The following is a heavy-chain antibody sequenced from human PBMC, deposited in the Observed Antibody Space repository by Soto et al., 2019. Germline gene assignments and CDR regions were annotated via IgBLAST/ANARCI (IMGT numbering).Heavy chain of an antibody. J-gene: IGHJ4*02. D-gene: IGHD6-19*01. CDR3: VREQGNGWHRVADY. CDR2: ISRDGNDI. V-gene: IGHV3-11*04. CDR1: GFIFSDYY. Sequence: SVSLSCAASGFIFSDYYMSWIRQAPGKGLEWLAYISRDGNDIFYADSVDGRFTLSRDNSKNPLSLQMNSLRPDDKDVYYSVREQGNGWHRVADYWGQETLVTVSS.